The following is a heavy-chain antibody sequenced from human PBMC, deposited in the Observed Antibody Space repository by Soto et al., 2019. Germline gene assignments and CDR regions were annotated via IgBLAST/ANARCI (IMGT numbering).Heavy chain of an antibody. CDR2: IYYSGNT. CDR1: SASLSSSTYY. D-gene: IGHD6-6*01. V-gene: IGHV4-39*01. Sequence: PSETLSLTCSVSSASLSSSTYYWSWIRQPPGRGPEWIESIYYSGNTYYKPSLKSRVSISIDTSRNQFSLKLTSVTAADTGVYYCASSSPFHYWGPGILVTVSS. CDR3: ASSSPFHY. J-gene: IGHJ4*02.